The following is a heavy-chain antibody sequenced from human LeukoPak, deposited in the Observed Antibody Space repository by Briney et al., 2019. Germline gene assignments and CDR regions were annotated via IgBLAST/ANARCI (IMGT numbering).Heavy chain of an antibody. CDR3: ARHWRYSSSRPPFDP. CDR1: GGSISSSSYY. D-gene: IGHD6-13*01. CDR2: IYYSGST. V-gene: IGHV4-39*01. Sequence: SETLSLTCTVSGGSISSSSYYWGWIRQPPGKGLEWIGSIYYSGSTYYNPSLKSRVTISVDTSKNQFSLKLSSVTAADTAVYYCARHWRYSSSRPPFDPRGQGTLVTVSS. J-gene: IGHJ5*02.